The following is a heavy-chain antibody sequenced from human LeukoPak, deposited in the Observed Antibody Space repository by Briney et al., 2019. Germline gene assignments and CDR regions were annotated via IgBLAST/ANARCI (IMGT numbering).Heavy chain of an antibody. CDR2: IYYSGST. CDR1: GGSISSYY. V-gene: IGHV4-59*08. D-gene: IGHD1-26*01. CDR3: ARQGTSIVGATIDY. J-gene: IGHJ4*02. Sequence: SETLSLTCTVSGGSISSYYWSWIRQPPGKGLEWIGYIYYSGSTNYNPSLKSRVTISVDTSKNQFSLKLTSVTAADTALYYCARQGTSIVGATIDYWGQGTLVTVSS.